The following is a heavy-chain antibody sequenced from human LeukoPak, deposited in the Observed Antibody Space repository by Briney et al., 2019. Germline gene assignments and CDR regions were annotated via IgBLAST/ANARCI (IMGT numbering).Heavy chain of an antibody. CDR1: GFTFSSYY. Sequence: GGSLRLSCATSGFTFSSYYMGWIRQAPGKGLEWISDISGSGDSEFYADSVKGRFTISRDNAKNSLHLQMSSLRAEDTAFYYCARRTYSNHFFDYWGQGTLVTVSS. D-gene: IGHD4-11*01. CDR3: ARRTYSNHFFDY. CDR2: ISGSGDSE. V-gene: IGHV3-11*01. J-gene: IGHJ4*02.